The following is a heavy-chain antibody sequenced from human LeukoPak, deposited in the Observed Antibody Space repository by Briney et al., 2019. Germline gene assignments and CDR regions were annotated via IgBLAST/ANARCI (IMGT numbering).Heavy chain of an antibody. Sequence: GGSLRLSCAASGFTFSGYAMSWVRQAPGKGLEWVSAISGSGGSTYYADSVKGRFTISRDNSKNTLYLQMNSLRAEDTAVYYCAKWLVVVPAADNFDYWGQGTLVTVSS. CDR2: ISGSGGST. CDR1: GFTFSGYA. CDR3: AKWLVVVPAADNFDY. D-gene: IGHD2-2*01. J-gene: IGHJ4*02. V-gene: IGHV3-23*01.